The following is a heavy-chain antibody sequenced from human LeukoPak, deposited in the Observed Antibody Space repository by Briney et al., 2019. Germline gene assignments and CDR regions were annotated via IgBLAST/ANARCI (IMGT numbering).Heavy chain of an antibody. CDR1: GGSISSYY. CDR2: IYYSGST. Sequence: PSETLSLTCTFSGGSISSYYWGWIRQPPGKGLEWIGSIYYSGSTYYNPSLKSRVTISVDTSKNQFSLKLSSVTAADTAVYYCARGGGSFNWFDPWGQGTLVTVSS. J-gene: IGHJ5*02. CDR3: ARGGGSFNWFDP. V-gene: IGHV4-39*07. D-gene: IGHD2-15*01.